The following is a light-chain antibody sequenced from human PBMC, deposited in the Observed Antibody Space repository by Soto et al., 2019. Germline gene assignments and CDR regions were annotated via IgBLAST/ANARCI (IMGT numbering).Light chain of an antibody. CDR3: QQYGSSPFT. CDR2: GAS. Sequence: EIVLTQSPGTLSLSPGERATLSCRASQSVSSGYLAWYQQKPGQAPRLLIYGASSRATGIPDRFSGSGFGTDFSLTISRLEPEDLAVYYCQQYGSSPFTFGQGTKVEIK. CDR1: QSVSSGY. V-gene: IGKV3-20*01. J-gene: IGKJ2*01.